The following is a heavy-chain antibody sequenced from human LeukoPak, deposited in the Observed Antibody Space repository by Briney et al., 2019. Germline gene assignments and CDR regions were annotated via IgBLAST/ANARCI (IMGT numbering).Heavy chain of an antibody. J-gene: IGHJ4*02. CDR3: ATSGYYFEY. D-gene: IGHD3-22*01. CDR1: GXTFSSYE. V-gene: IGHV3-48*03. CDR2: ISSSGSTV. Sequence: GGPLRLSCAASGXTFSSYEMNWVRQAPGKGPEWVSYISSSGSTVYYADSVKGRFTISRDNAKNSLYLQMHSLRAEDTAIYYCATSGYYFEYWGQGTLVTVSS.